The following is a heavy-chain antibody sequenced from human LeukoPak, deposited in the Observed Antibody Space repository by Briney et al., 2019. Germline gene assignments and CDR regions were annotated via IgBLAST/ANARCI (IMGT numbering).Heavy chain of an antibody. J-gene: IGHJ3*01. CDR3: ARGPNFDAFDV. CDR2: IYYSGST. V-gene: IGHV4-31*03. Sequence: PSETLSLTCTVSGGSISTGGYYWSWIRQLPGKGLEWIGYIYYSGSTSYNPSLKSRVTMSIDTSKNQFSLKLSSVTAADTAVYYCARGPNFDAFDVWGQGTMVTVSS. D-gene: IGHD1-7*01. CDR1: GGSISTGGYY.